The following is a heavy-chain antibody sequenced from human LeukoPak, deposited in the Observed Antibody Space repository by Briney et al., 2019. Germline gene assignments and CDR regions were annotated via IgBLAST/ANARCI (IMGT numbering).Heavy chain of an antibody. D-gene: IGHD3-16*02. J-gene: IGHJ4*02. Sequence: SETLSLTCTVSGGSISSSSYYWGWIRQPPGKGLEWIGSIYYSGSTYYNPSFKSRVTISVDTSKNQFSLKLSSVTAADTAVYYCARDLPPTYYDYVWGSYRQRGYFDYWGQGTLVTVSS. V-gene: IGHV4-39*07. CDR2: IYYSGST. CDR3: ARDLPPTYYDYVWGSYRQRGYFDY. CDR1: GGSISSSSYY.